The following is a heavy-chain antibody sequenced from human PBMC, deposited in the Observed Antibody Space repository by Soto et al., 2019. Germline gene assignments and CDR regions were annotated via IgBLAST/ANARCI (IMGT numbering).Heavy chain of an antibody. Sequence: ASVKVSCKASGYTFTSYYMHWVRQAPGQGLEWMGIINPSGGSTSYAQKFQGRVTMTRDTSTSTVYMELSSLRSEDTAVYYCAQELGRKGRMDVWGQGTTVTVSS. V-gene: IGHV1-46*01. CDR3: AQELGRKGRMDV. J-gene: IGHJ6*02. CDR2: INPSGGST. CDR1: GYTFTSYY.